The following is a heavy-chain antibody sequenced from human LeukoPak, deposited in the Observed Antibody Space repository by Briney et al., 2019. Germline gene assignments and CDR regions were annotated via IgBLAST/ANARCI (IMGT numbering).Heavy chain of an antibody. CDR3: AGGVIVTTAFDI. CDR1: GFTVSSNY. J-gene: IGHJ3*02. V-gene: IGHV3-30-3*01. CDR2: ISYDGSNK. Sequence: GGSLRLSCAASGFTVSSNYMSWVRQAPGKGLEWVAVISYDGSNKYYADSVKGRFTISRDNSKNTLYLQMNSLRAEDTAVYYCAGGVIVTTAFDIWGQGTMVTVSS. D-gene: IGHD3-16*02.